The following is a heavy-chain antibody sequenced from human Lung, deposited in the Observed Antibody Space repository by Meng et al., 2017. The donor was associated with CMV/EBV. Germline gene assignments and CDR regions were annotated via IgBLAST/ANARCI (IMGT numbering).Heavy chain of an antibody. J-gene: IGHJ4*02. Sequence: CAASGFTFNRYVMTWVRQAPGKGLEWASAISDRGGSTYYADSVKGRFTVSRDNSKSTLYLQMSSLSAEDTAVYYCARAASTWAYDFDYWGQGTLVTVSS. CDR2: ISDRGGST. D-gene: IGHD5/OR15-5a*01. V-gene: IGHV3-23*01. CDR3: ARAASTWAYDFDY. CDR1: GFTFNRYV.